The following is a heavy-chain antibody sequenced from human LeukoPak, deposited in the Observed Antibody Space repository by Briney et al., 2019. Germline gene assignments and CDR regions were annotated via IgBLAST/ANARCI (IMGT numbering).Heavy chain of an antibody. Sequence: PGRSLRLSRAASGFTFSSYGMHWVRQAPGKGLEWVAVIWYDGSNKYYADSVKGRFTISRDNSKNTLYLQMNSLRAEDTAVYYCAKSPDYDILTGHPDYWGQGTLVTVSS. J-gene: IGHJ4*02. V-gene: IGHV3-33*06. D-gene: IGHD3-9*01. CDR3: AKSPDYDILTGHPDY. CDR2: IWYDGSNK. CDR1: GFTFSSYG.